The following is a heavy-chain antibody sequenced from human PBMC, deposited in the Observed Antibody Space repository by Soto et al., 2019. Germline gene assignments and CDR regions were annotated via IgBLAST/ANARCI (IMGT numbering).Heavy chain of an antibody. CDR2: ISVYNGNT. V-gene: IGHV1-18*01. CDR1: GYTFTSYG. CDR3: TTDSYTTMIVVRFDY. J-gene: IGHJ4*01. D-gene: IGHD3-22*01. Sequence: GASVKVSCKASGYTFTSYGISWVRQAPGQGLEWMGWISVYNGNTNYAQKFQGRVTMTTDTSTSTAYMELRSLRSDDTAVYYCTTDSYTTMIVVRFDYWGHGTLVTVSS.